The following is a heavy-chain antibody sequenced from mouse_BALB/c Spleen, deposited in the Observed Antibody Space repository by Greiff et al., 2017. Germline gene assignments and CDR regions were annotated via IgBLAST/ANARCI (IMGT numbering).Heavy chain of an antibody. J-gene: IGHJ4*01. D-gene: IGHD2-1*01. CDR3: ARIIYYGNHYYAMDY. Sequence: VKLMESGPGILQPSQTLSLTCSFSGFSLSTSGMGVGWIRQPSGKGLEWLAHIWWDDVKRYNPALKSRLTISKDTSSSQVFLKIASVDTADTATYYCARIIYYGNHYYAMDYWGQGTSVTVSS. V-gene: IGHV8-8*01. CDR2: IWWDDVK. CDR1: GFSLSTSGMG.